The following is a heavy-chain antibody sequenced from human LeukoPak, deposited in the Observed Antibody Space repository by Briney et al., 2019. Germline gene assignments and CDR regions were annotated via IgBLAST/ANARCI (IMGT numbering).Heavy chain of an antibody. CDR3: ARTGSTSWFDY. CDR2: ISTSSVYK. Sequence: GGSLRLSCATSGFTFSLYNMNWVRQAPGKGLEWVSFISTSSVYKDYADSVKGRFTIYRDNAKNSLYLQMNSLRAEDTAVYYCARTGSTSWFDYWGQGTLVTVSS. V-gene: IGHV3-21*01. D-gene: IGHD2-2*01. CDR1: GFTFSLYN. J-gene: IGHJ4*02.